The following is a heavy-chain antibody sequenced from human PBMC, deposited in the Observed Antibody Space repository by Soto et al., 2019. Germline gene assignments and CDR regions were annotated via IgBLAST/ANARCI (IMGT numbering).Heavy chain of an antibody. J-gene: IGHJ5*02. Sequence: ETLSLTCAVYGGSFSGYYWSWIRQPPGKGLEWIGEINHSGSTNYNPSLKSRVTISVDTSKNQFSLKLSSVTAADTAVYYCARGIGFDPWGQGTLVTGSS. CDR1: GGSFSGYY. V-gene: IGHV4-34*01. CDR3: ARGIGFDP. CDR2: INHSGST.